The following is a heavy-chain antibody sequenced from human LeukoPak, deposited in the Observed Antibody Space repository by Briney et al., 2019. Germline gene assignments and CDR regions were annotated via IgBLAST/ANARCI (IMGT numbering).Heavy chain of an antibody. D-gene: IGHD2/OR15-2a*01. CDR1: GGSLSGHY. Sequence: SETLSLTCTVSGGSLSGHYWSWIRQPPGKRLEWIGYVSYTGRTKYNLSLQSRVTISIDTSKSQFSLKLTSVTSADTAVYSCARLLDNDINSDPDTFDVWGQGTTVIVSS. CDR3: ARLLDNDINSDPDTFDV. CDR2: VSYTGRT. V-gene: IGHV4-59*11. J-gene: IGHJ3*01.